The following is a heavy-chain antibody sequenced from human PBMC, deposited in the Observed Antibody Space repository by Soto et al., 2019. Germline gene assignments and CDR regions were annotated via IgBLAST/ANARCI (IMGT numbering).Heavy chain of an antibody. V-gene: IGHV4-31*03. J-gene: IGHJ3*02. CDR2: TYYSGST. Sequence: QVQLQESGPGLVKPSQTLSLTCTVSGGSISSGGYYWSWIRQHPGKGLEWIGYTYYSGSTYYNPSLNSRVTIAVDTSKNQFSLKLSSVTAADTAVYYCARDSLLQPRVAFDIWGQGTMVTVSS. CDR1: GGSISSGGYY. CDR3: ARDSLLQPRVAFDI. D-gene: IGHD2-15*01.